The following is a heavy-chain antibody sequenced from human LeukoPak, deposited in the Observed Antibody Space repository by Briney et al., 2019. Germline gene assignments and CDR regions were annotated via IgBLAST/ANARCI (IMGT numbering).Heavy chain of an antibody. V-gene: IGHV3-11*06. Sequence: GGSLRLSCAASGFTFSDYYMSWIRQAPGKGLEWVSYISSSSNYTNYADSVKGRFTISRDNAKNSLYLQMNSLSAEDTAVYYCATAYSSSWPFDYWGQGTLVTVSS. J-gene: IGHJ4*02. CDR3: ATAYSSSWPFDY. CDR2: ISSSSNYT. CDR1: GFTFSDYY. D-gene: IGHD6-13*01.